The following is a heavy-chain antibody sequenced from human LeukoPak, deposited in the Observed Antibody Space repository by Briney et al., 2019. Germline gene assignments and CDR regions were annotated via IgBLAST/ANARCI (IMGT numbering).Heavy chain of an antibody. CDR1: GFTFSSYA. CDR3: AKDQDRYGSGSWPFDY. Sequence: GGSLRLSCAASGFTFSSYAMSWVRQAPGKGLEWVSAISGSGGSTYYVDSVKGRFTISRDNSKNTLYLQMNSLRAEDTAVYYCAKDQDRYGSGSWPFDYWGQGTLVTVSS. V-gene: IGHV3-23*01. CDR2: ISGSGGST. J-gene: IGHJ4*02. D-gene: IGHD3-10*01.